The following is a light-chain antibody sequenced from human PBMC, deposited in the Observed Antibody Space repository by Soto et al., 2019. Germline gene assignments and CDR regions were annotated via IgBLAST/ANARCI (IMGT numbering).Light chain of an antibody. CDR3: LLFNTYPQA. V-gene: IGKV1-13*02. Sequence: AIQLTPSPSSLSASIGDRVTITFRARQGIGSALAWYQQAPGKPPKLLIFDASTLENGVPSRFSGGGSGTDFTLTISSLQPEDFATYYCLLFNTYPQAFGGGTKVDIK. CDR2: DAS. CDR1: QGIGSA. J-gene: IGKJ4*01.